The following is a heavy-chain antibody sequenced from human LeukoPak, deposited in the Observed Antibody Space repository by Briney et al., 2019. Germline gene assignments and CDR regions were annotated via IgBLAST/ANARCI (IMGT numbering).Heavy chain of an antibody. CDR3: ARRHWGPIDY. J-gene: IGHJ4*02. Sequence: SETLSLACTVSGGSVSSYYWSWIRQPPGKGLEWIGYIYYSGSTNYNPSLKSRVAISVDTSKNQFSLKLSSVTAADTAVYYCARRHWGPIDYWGQGTLVTVSS. V-gene: IGHV4-59*08. CDR1: GGSVSSYY. CDR2: IYYSGST. D-gene: IGHD7-27*01.